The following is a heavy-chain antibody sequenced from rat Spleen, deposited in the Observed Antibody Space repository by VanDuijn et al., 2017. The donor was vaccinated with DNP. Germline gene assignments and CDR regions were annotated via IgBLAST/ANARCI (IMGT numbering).Heavy chain of an antibody. CDR1: RFTISDYG. CDR3: ASTHRGTSYARDV. V-gene: IGHV5-7*01. D-gene: IGHD4-3*01. J-gene: IGHJ4*01. Sequence: EVKLVESGGGLVQPGRSLKLSCEVSRFTISDYGMAWVRQAPTKGLEWVAAIIFDGTRTYYRDSVKGRFTISRDNVKGILYLQMDSLRSEDAATYYCASTHRGTSYARDVWGQGTSVAVCS. CDR2: IIFDGTRT.